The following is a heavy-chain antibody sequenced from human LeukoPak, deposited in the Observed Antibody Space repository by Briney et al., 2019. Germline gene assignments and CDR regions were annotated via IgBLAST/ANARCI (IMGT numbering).Heavy chain of an antibody. CDR2: IYYSGST. CDR1: GGSISSYY. V-gene: IGHV4-59*01. CDR3: ARVGWERVFDY. J-gene: IGHJ4*02. Sequence: SETLSLTCTVSGGSISSYYWSWIRQPPGKGLEWIGYIYYSGSTNYNPSLTSRVTISVDTSKNQFSLKLSSVTAADTAVYYCARVGWERVFDYWGQGTLVTVSS. D-gene: IGHD1-1*01.